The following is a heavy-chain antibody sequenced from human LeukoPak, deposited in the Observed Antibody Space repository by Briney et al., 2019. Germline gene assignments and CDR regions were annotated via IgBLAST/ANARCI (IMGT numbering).Heavy chain of an antibody. CDR2: ISGSGSST. CDR1: GFTVDSNY. D-gene: IGHD3-9*01. Sequence: GGSLRLSCAASGFTVDSNYLSWVRQAPGKGLEWVSTISGSGSSTFYADSVKGRFTISRDNSKNTLYLQMNSLRVEDTAVYYCAKGGSYTLTGYAPFDYWGQGTLVTVSS. V-gene: IGHV3-23*01. J-gene: IGHJ4*02. CDR3: AKGGSYTLTGYAPFDY.